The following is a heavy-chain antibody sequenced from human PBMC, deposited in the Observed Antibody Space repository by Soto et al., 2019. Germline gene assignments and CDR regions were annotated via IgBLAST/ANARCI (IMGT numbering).Heavy chain of an antibody. Sequence: QVQLVESGGGVVQPGRSLRLSCAASGFTFSSYGMHWVRQAPGKGLEWVAVISYDGSNKYDADSVKGRFTISGDNYKNPQYLQMNSVRAEDTAVYYCAKDQGKYYDFWSGYLSYYYYYGMDVWGQGTTVTVSS. V-gene: IGHV3-30*18. J-gene: IGHJ6*02. CDR2: ISYDGSNK. CDR3: AKDQGKYYDFWSGYLSYYYYYGMDV. CDR1: GFTFSSYG. D-gene: IGHD3-3*01.